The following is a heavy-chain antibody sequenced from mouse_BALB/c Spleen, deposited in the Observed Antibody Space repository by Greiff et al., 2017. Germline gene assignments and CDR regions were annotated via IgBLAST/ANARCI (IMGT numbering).Heavy chain of an antibody. CDR3: ARGGTTASDY. CDR1: GFTFSDYY. Sequence: EVQLVESGGGLVKPGGSLKLSCAASGFTFSDYYMYWVRQTPEKRLEWVATISDGGSYTYYPDSVKGRFTISRDNAKNNLYLQMSSLKSEDTAMYYCARGGTTASDYWGQGTTLTVSS. J-gene: IGHJ2*01. CDR2: ISDGGSYT. D-gene: IGHD1-2*01. V-gene: IGHV5-4*02.